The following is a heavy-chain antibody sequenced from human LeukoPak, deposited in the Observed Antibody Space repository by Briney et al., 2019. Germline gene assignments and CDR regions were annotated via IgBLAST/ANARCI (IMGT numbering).Heavy chain of an antibody. D-gene: IGHD2-2*01. V-gene: IGHV4-30-4*08. CDR1: GGSISSGDYY. CDR3: ARVVDYASPGFDY. J-gene: IGHJ4*02. CDR2: IYYSGST. Sequence: TSQTLSLTCTVSGGSISSGDYYWSWIRQPPGKGLEWIGYIYYSGSTYYNPSLKSRATISVDTSKNQFSLKLSSVTAADTAVYYCARVVDYASPGFDYWGQGTLVTVSS.